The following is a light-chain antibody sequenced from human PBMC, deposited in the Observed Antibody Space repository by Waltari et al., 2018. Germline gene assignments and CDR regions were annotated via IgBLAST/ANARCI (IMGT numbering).Light chain of an antibody. Sequence: EIVLTQSPGTLSLSPGERATLSCRASQSVSNSLAWYQQKPGQAPRLLLYLASSRATGVPDRFSGSGSATDFTLTISRLEPEDFAVYYCQQYGRFPVTFGQGTRLEIK. J-gene: IGKJ5*01. CDR2: LAS. CDR1: QSVSNS. CDR3: QQYGRFPVT. V-gene: IGKV3-20*01.